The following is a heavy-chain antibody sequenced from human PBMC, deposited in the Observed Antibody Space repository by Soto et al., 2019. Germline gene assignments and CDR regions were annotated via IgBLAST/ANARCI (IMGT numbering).Heavy chain of an antibody. Sequence: SGPTLVNPTQTLTLTCTFSGFSLSTSGVGVGWIRQPPGKAMEWLAVIYWNDDKRYSPSLKSRLTITKGTSDNQVVLTMTNVDPVDTASYYCAHFNGYEEFEYWGQGTLVTVSS. J-gene: IGHJ4*02. V-gene: IGHV2-5*01. CDR2: IYWNDDK. CDR3: AHFNGYEEFEY. CDR1: GFSLSTSGVG. D-gene: IGHD5-12*01.